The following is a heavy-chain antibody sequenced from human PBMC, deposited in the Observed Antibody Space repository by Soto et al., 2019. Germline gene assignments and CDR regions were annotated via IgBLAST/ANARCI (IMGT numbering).Heavy chain of an antibody. CDR1: GFTFSSCW. Sequence: GGSLRLSCAASGFTFSSCWMSWVRQAPGKGLEWVANIKQDGSEKYYVDSVKGRFTISRDNAKNSLYLQMNSLRAEDTAVYYCARALLRWGQGTLVTVSS. CDR3: ARALLR. CDR2: IKQDGSEK. V-gene: IGHV3-7*01. J-gene: IGHJ4*02.